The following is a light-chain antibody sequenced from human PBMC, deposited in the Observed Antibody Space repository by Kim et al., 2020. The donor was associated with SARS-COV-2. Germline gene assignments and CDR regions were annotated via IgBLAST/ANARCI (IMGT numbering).Light chain of an antibody. Sequence: APRKTARITFGGNNIGSKSVHWYQQKPGQAPVLVIYYDSDRPSGIPERFSGSNSGNTATLTISRVEAGDEADYYCQVWDSSSDHWVFGGGTQLTVL. CDR2: YDS. CDR1: NIGSKS. CDR3: QVWDSSSDHWV. V-gene: IGLV3-21*04. J-gene: IGLJ3*02.